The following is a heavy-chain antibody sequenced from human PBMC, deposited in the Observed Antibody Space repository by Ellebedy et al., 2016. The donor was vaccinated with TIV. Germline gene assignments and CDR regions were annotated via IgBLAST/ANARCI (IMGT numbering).Heavy chain of an antibody. CDR2: ISGSGGST. CDR1: GFTFSSYA. V-gene: IGHV3-23*01. J-gene: IGHJ5*02. Sequence: GESLKISXAASGFTFSSYAMSWVRQAPGKGLEWVSAISGSGGSTYYADSVKGRFTISRDNSKNTLYLQMNSLRAEDTAVYYCAKLCGWITMIVGGWFDPWGQGTLVTVSS. CDR3: AKLCGWITMIVGGWFDP. D-gene: IGHD3-22*01.